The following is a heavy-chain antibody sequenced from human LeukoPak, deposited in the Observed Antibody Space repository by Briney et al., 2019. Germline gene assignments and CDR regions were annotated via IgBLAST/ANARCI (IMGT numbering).Heavy chain of an antibody. CDR2: INPNSGGT. Sequence: GASVKVSCKASGYTFTGYYMHWVRQAPRQRLGWMGWINPNSGGTNYAQKFQGRVTMTRDTSISTAYMELSRLRSDDTAVYYCARARIAAAGTSPLGYWGQGTLVTVSS. CDR1: GYTFTGYY. CDR3: ARARIAAAGTSPLGY. D-gene: IGHD6-13*01. J-gene: IGHJ4*02. V-gene: IGHV1-2*02.